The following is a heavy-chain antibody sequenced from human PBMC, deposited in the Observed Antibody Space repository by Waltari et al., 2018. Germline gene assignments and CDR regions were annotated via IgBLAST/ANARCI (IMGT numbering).Heavy chain of an antibody. CDR2: IYPGDSDT. V-gene: IGHV5-51*01. J-gene: IGHJ4*02. Sequence: EYMGIIYPGDSDTRYSPSFQGQVTISADKSISTAYLQWSSLKASDTAMYYCARQGPAADDTSFDYWGQGTLVTVSS. D-gene: IGHD2-2*01. CDR3: ARQGPAADDTSFDY.